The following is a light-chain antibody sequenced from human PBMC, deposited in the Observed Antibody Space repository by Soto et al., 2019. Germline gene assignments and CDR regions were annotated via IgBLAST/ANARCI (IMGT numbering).Light chain of an antibody. CDR3: QQYNNWPPLT. CDR1: QSVGSN. V-gene: IGKV3-15*01. CDR2: GAS. J-gene: IGKJ4*01. Sequence: EIVMTQSPATLSVSPGERATLSCRASQSVGSNLAWYQQKPGQAPRLLIYGASTRATGIPARFSGIRSGTEFTLTISSLQSEDFAVYFCQQYNNWPPLTFGGGTKVDIK.